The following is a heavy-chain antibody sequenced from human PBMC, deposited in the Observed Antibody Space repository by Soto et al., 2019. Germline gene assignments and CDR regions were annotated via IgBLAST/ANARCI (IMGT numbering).Heavy chain of an antibody. CDR1: W. CDR2: IYPGDSDT. CDR3: ARHYSPGLDY. V-gene: IGHV5-51*01. J-gene: IGHJ4*02. D-gene: IGHD5-18*01. Sequence: WIGWVRQMPGKGLEWMGIIYPGDSDTRYSPSFQGQVTISADKSISTAYLQWSSLKASDTAMYYWARHYSPGLDYWGQGTLVTVSS.